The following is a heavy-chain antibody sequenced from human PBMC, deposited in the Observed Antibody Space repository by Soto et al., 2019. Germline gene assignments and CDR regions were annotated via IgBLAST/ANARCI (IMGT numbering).Heavy chain of an antibody. V-gene: IGHV1-58*01. CDR1: GFTFTSSA. J-gene: IGHJ6*02. CDR3: AATPDYGGKFGGRDRYYYYYGMDV. Sequence: VKVSCKASGFTFTSSAVQWVRQARGQRLEWIGWIVVGSGNTNYAQKFQERVTITRDMSTSTAYMELSSLRSEDTAVYYCAATPDYGGKFGGRDRYYYYYGMDVWGQGTTVTVSS. D-gene: IGHD4-17*01. CDR2: IVVGSGNT.